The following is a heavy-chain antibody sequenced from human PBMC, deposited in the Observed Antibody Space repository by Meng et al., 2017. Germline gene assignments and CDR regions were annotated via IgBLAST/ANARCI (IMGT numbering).Heavy chain of an antibody. J-gene: IGHJ4*02. D-gene: IGHD3-3*01. V-gene: IGHV1-3*01. CDR1: GYTFNNYA. CDR3: ATTLNYDFWSGFYY. CDR2: INAGNGDT. Sequence: QGQRVQSGAEVKEPLGAYVKISCKASGYTFNNYAMQWVRQASGQRLEWMGWINAGNGDTKFSQKFQGRVSISRDTSASTAYMELRSLRFEDTAVYYCATTLNYDFWSGFYYWGQGTLVTVSS.